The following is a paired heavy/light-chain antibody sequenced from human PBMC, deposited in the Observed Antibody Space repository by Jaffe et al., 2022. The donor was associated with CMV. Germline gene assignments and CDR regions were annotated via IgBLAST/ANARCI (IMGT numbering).Heavy chain of an antibody. V-gene: IGHV4-4*02. J-gene: IGHJ5*02. CDR3: ARVRRYCSATSCYLDS. CDR2: VLHIGRT. CDR1: GVSISSDNW. Sequence: QMQLQESGPGLVRPSGTLSLTCAVSGVSISSDNWWTWVRQSPEKGLEWIGEVLHIGRTNYNPSLNSRVSISLDRSNNHFSLEMTSVTAADTAVYFCARVRRYCSATSCYLDSWGQGALVTVSS. D-gene: IGHD2-2*01.
Light chain of an antibody. CDR1: QRVSASY. CDR3: QLYDNSPLYT. V-gene: IGKV3-20*01. CDR2: GAS. J-gene: IGKJ2*01. Sequence: EVVLTQSPGTLSLSPGERATLSCRASQRVSASYLNWYQQKPGQAPRLLIYGASIRGTGIPDRFSGSGSGTDFSLTISRLEREDSAVYYCQLYDNSPLYTFGQGTKVEIK.